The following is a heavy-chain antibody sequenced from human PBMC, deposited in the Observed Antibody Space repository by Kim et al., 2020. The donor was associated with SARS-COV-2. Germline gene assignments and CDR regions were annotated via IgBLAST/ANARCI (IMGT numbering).Heavy chain of an antibody. D-gene: IGHD6-19*01. Sequence: GGSLRLSCAASGFTFSSYGMHWVRQAPGKGLEWVAVIWYDGSNKYYADSVKGRFTISRDNSKNTLYLQMNSLRAEDTAVYYCARDGTREQWLKYVDYYYYGMDVWGQGTTVTVSS. CDR3: ARDGTREQWLKYVDYYYYGMDV. V-gene: IGHV3-33*01. CDR2: IWYDGSNK. J-gene: IGHJ6*02. CDR1: GFTFSSYG.